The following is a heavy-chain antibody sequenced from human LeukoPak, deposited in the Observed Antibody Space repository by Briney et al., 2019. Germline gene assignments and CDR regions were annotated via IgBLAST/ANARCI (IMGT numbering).Heavy chain of an antibody. Sequence: ASVKVSCKVSGKTLSDLSIHWLRQPSGKGLEWLEGSDPEDGERIYAQMFQGRVTMTEDTSIDTAYMELSSLRSEDTAVYYCVTGFTTMAVDYFDYWGQGTLVTVSP. CDR2: SDPEDGER. CDR3: VTGFTTMAVDYFDY. CDR1: GKTLSDLS. D-gene: IGHD5-18*01. J-gene: IGHJ4*02. V-gene: IGHV1-24*01.